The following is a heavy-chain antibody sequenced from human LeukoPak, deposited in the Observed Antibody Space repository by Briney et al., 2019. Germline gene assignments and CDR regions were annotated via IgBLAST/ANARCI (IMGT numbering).Heavy chain of an antibody. Sequence: PSETLSLTCAVYGGSFSGYYWSWIRQPPGKGLEWVSVVYRGDGTNYADSVKGRFTISRDNAKNSLYLQMNSLRAEDTAVYYCARGSTYYDSSGQVPFDYWGQGILVTVSS. D-gene: IGHD3-22*01. CDR2: VYRGDGT. J-gene: IGHJ4*02. CDR3: ARGSTYYDSSGQVPFDY. CDR1: GGSFSGYY. V-gene: IGHV3-53*01.